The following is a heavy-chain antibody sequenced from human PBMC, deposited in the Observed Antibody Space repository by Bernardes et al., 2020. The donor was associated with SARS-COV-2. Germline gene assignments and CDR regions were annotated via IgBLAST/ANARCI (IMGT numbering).Heavy chain of an antibody. V-gene: IGHV4-30-4*01. CDR3: AIAPLSSIPIFGVVTNDGLDV. CDR1: GGSISSGDYY. D-gene: IGHD3-3*01. J-gene: IGHJ6*02. Sequence: SETLSLTCTVSGGSISSGDYYWSWIRQPPGKGREWIGYTYYSGSTYYNPSLKRRVTITVDTSKNQFSLKLSSVTAADTAVYYWAIAPLSSIPIFGVVTNDGLDVWGQGTTVTVSS. CDR2: TYYSGST.